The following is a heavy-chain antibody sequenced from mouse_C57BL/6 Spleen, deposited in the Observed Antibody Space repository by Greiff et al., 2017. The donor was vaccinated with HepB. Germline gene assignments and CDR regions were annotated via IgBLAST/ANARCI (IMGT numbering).Heavy chain of an antibody. D-gene: IGHD1-1*01. CDR2: INPSNGGT. J-gene: IGHJ3*01. Sequence: QVQLQQPGTELVKPGASVKLSCKASGYTFTSYWMHWVKQRPGQGLEWIGNINPSNGGTNYNEKFKSKATLTVDTSSSTAYMQLSSLTSEDSAVYYWARGSYGSSREWFAYWGQGTLVTVSA. V-gene: IGHV1-53*01. CDR3: ARGSYGSSREWFAY. CDR1: GYTFTSYW.